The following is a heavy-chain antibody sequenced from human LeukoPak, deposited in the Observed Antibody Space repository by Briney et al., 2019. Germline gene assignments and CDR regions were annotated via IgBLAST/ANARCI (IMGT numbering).Heavy chain of an antibody. CDR2: VSHRGAT. J-gene: IGHJ6*02. Sequence: PSETLSLTCAVSGASINGFFWNWVRQTPEQGLEWISYVSHRGATTRNPTLKSRVSITIDTSKSQISLTMTSVTAADSALYYCARDRRGSFYTFDLWGPGTTVSVS. CDR1: GASINGFF. D-gene: IGHD1-26*01. CDR3: ARDRRGSFYTFDL. V-gene: IGHV4-59*01.